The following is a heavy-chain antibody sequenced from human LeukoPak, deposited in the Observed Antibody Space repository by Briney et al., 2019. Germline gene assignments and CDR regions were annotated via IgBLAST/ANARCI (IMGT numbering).Heavy chain of an antibody. D-gene: IGHD6-6*01. V-gene: IGHV3-21*01. Sequence: GGSLRLSCAASGFTFSSYSMNWVRQAPGKGLEWVSSISSSSSYIYYADSVKGRFTISRDNAKNSLYLQMNSLSAEDTAVYYCARDNRVLISSSTNFDYWGQGTLVTVSS. J-gene: IGHJ4*02. CDR1: GFTFSSYS. CDR2: ISSSSSYI. CDR3: ARDNRVLISSSTNFDY.